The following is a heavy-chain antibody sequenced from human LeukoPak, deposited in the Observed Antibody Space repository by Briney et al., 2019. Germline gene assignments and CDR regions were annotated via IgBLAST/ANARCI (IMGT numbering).Heavy chain of an antibody. V-gene: IGHV4-59*01. D-gene: IGHD6-19*01. CDR1: GGSISSYY. Sequence: SETLSLTCTVSGGSISSYYWSWIRQPPGKGLEWIGYIYYSGSTSYNPSLKSRVTISVDMSKNQFSLKLSSVTAADTAVYYCARDLRGSSGGFDYWGQGTLVTVSS. J-gene: IGHJ4*02. CDR2: IYYSGST. CDR3: ARDLRGSSGGFDY.